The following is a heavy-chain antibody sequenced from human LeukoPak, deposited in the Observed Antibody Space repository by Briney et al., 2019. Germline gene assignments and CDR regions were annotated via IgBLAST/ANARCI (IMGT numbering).Heavy chain of an antibody. CDR2: IGGSGGST. CDR3: ARPRLEYCSGGSCFDAFDI. CDR1: GFTFSSYA. Sequence: GGSLRLSCAASGFTFSSYAMSWVRQAPGKGLEWVSAIGGSGGSTYYADSVKGRFTISRDNSKNTLYLQMNSLTAEDTAIYSCARPRLEYCSGGSCFDAFDIWGQGTMVTVSS. J-gene: IGHJ3*02. V-gene: IGHV3-23*01. D-gene: IGHD2-15*01.